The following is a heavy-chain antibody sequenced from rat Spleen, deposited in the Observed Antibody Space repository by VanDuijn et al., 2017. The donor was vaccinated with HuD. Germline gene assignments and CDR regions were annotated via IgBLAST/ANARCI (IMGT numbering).Heavy chain of an antibody. CDR1: GFSLTSYG. J-gene: IGHJ1*01. Sequence: QVELKESGPGLVQPSRTLSLTCTVSGFSLTSYGVSWVRQPPGKGLEWIAAIWSGGSTYYNSALKSRLSISRDTSKSQVLLKMNSLQTEDTAMYFCARGYNPYWYFDFWGPGTMVTVSS. CDR3: ARGYNPYWYFDF. D-gene: IGHD1-4*01. V-gene: IGHV2S8*01. CDR2: IWSGGST.